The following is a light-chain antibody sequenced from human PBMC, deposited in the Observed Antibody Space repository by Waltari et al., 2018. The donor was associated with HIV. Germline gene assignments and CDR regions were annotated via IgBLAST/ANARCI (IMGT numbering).Light chain of an antibody. CDR3: SSYTSTSTVYV. CDR2: AVS. V-gene: IGLV2-14*03. J-gene: IGLJ1*01. CDR1: SRDLGGYTA. Sequence: QSALTQPASVSGSPGQSITTPRTGPSRDLGGYTAAPRYQLHPGKAPKLMIYAVSNRPSGVSNRFSGSKSDNTASLTISGLQAEDEADYYCSSYTSTSTVYVFGTGTEVTVL.